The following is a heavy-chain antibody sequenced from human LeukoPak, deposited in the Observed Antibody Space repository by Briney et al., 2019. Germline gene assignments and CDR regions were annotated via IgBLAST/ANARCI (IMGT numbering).Heavy chain of an antibody. Sequence: GASVKVSCKASGYTFTGYYMHWVRQAPGQGLEWMGWIDPNSGGTNYAQKFQGRVTLTRDTSISTAYMELSRLRSDDTAVYYCARAGYCSGGSCYALDYWGQGTLVSVSS. CDR3: ARAGYCSGGSCYALDY. CDR1: GYTFTGYY. D-gene: IGHD2-15*01. CDR2: IDPNSGGT. J-gene: IGHJ4*02. V-gene: IGHV1-2*02.